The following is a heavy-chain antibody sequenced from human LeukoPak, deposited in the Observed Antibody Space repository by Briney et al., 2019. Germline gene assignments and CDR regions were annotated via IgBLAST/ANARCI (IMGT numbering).Heavy chain of an antibody. CDR1: GFTFDDYG. CDR3: ARDLAAAGTWPGPFDI. CDR2: INWNGGST. V-gene: IGHV3-20*04. D-gene: IGHD6-13*01. J-gene: IGHJ3*02. Sequence: GGSLRLSCAASGFTFDDYGMSWVRQAPGKGLEWVSGINWNGGSTGYADSVKGRFTISRDNAKNALYLQMNSLRAEDTALYYCARDLAAAGTWPGPFDIWGQGTMVTVSS.